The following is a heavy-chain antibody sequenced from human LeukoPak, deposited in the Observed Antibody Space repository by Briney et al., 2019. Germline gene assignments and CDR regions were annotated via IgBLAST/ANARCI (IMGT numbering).Heavy chain of an antibody. CDR1: GGSISSSSYY. CDR2: IDSSGGYM. V-gene: IGHV3-21*06. J-gene: IGHJ4*02. Sequence: ETLSLTCTVSGGSISSSSYYWGWIRQPPGKGLEWVSSIDSSGGYMFYVDSVKGRFIISRDNAKDSLYLQMNSLRVEDTAVYYCLRGDRRDYWGQGTLVTVSS. CDR3: LRGDRRDY.